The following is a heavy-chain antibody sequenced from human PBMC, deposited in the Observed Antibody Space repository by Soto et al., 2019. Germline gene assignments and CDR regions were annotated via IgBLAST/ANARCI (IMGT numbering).Heavy chain of an antibody. CDR2: ISYTGRT. J-gene: IGHJ6*02. V-gene: IGHV4-61*03. CDR1: GDSVTSGSYY. CDR3: AREWGLLPYYVMNV. D-gene: IGHD7-27*01. Sequence: SETLSLTCIVSGDSVTSGSYYWTWLRQPPGKGLEWIGYISYTGRTKYNPSLQSRVTISVNTSKNDFSLNLSSVTAADTAVYFCAREWGLLPYYVMNVWGHGTAVTVSS.